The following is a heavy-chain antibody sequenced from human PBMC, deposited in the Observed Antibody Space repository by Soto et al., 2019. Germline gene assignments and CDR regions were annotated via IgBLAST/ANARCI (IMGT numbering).Heavy chain of an antibody. CDR2: ISSSSTI. D-gene: IGHD3-10*01. V-gene: IGHV3-48*01. CDR3: ARDEERFGVLYYYMDV. Sequence: GGSLRFSCAASGFTFSSYSMNWVRQAPGKGLEWVSYISSSSTIYYADSVKGRFTISRDNAKNSLYLQMNSLRAEDTAVYYCARDEERFGVLYYYMDVWGKGTTVTVSS. J-gene: IGHJ6*03. CDR1: GFTFSSYS.